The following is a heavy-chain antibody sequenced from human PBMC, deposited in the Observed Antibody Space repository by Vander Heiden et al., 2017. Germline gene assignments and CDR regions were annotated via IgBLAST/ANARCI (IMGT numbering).Heavy chain of an antibody. D-gene: IGHD3-9*01. Sequence: LQVVESGADLIQPGGSLTPSCAASGLSVVNSDLNWVRQTPGKGPEWVSVITRSAATYYADSVKGRFTISRDSSKNTVFLQMTRLRVEDTAVYYCTRGPTGYPNWFDPWGQGTVVTVSS. CDR3: TRGPTGYPNWFDP. CDR1: GLSVVNSD. J-gene: IGHJ5*02. V-gene: IGHV3-53*01. CDR2: ITRSAAT.